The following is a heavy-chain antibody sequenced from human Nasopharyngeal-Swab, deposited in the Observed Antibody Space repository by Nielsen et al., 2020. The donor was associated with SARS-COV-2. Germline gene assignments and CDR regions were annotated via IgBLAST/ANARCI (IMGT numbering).Heavy chain of an antibody. CDR1: GGSISSYY. V-gene: IGHV4-59*08. CDR3: ASYYYDSSDYSYWFDP. D-gene: IGHD3-22*01. CDR2: IYYSGST. Sequence: SETLSLTCTVSGGSISSYYWSWIRQPPGKGLEWIGYIYYSGSTNYNPSLKSRVTISVDTSKNQFSVKLISVTAADTAVYYCASYYYDSSDYSYWFDPWGQGTLVTVSS. J-gene: IGHJ5*02.